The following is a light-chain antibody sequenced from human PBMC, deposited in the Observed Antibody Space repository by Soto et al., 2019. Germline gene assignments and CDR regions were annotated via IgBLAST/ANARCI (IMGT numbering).Light chain of an antibody. J-gene: IGKJ2*01. CDR3: QQSYSTPYT. CDR1: QSISSY. CDR2: AAS. Sequence: DIQMTQSPSSLSASVGDRVTITCRASQSISSYLNWYQQKPGKAPKLLTSAASNLQSGVPSRFSGSGSGTDFTLTISSLQPEDFATYFCQQSYSTPYTFGQGTKLEIK. V-gene: IGKV1-39*01.